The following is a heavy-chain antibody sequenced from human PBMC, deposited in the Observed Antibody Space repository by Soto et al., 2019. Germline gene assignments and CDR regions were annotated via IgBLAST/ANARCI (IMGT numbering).Heavy chain of an antibody. J-gene: IGHJ5*01. V-gene: IGHV1-8*02. D-gene: IGHD5-18*01. CDR1: GYTFTSNY. Sequence: GASVKVSCKESGYTFTSNYGRWVRQATGQGLEWMGWMNPGSGDTGYAQKFQGRVTMTRDISIATAYMELNSLTSEATAIFYRARMDSLGCLTCSASWRHRTPVLVFS. CDR2: MNPGSGDT. CDR3: ARMDSLGCLTCSAS.